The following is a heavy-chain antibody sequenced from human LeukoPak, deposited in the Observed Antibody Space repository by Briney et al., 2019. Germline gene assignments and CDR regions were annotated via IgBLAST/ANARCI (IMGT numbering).Heavy chain of an antibody. J-gene: IGHJ3*02. CDR3: ARDARDSAFDI. CDR2: INSDGSST. V-gene: IGHV3-74*01. D-gene: IGHD2-15*01. CDR1: GFTFSSYW. Sequence: GGSLRLSCAASGFTFSSYWMHWVRQAPGKGLVWVSRINSDGSSTSYADSVKGRFTISRDDAKNTLYLQMNSLRAEDTAVYYCARDARDSAFDIWGQGTMVTVSS.